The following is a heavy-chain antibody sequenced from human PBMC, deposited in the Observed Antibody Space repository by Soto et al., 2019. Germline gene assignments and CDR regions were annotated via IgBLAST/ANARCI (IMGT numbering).Heavy chain of an antibody. CDR2: IKSKTDGGTT. D-gene: IGHD2-15*01. CDR3: TTDLRGYCSGGSCYSGGDAFDI. J-gene: IGHJ3*02. CDR1: GFTFSNAW. V-gene: IGHV3-15*01. Sequence: PGGSLRLSCAASGFTFSNAWMSWVRQAPGKGLEWVGRIKSKTDGGTTDYAAPVKGRFTISRDDSKNTLYLQMNSLKTEDTAVYYCTTDLRGYCSGGSCYSGGDAFDIWGQGTMVTVSS.